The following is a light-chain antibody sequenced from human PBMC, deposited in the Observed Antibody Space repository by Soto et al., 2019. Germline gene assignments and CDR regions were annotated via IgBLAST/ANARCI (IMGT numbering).Light chain of an antibody. CDR1: QSVSSN. J-gene: IGKJ1*01. CDR2: GAS. Sequence: EIVMTQSPATLSVSPGERATLSCRASQSVSSNLAWYQQKPGQAPRLLIYGASTRATGIPARFSGGGSGTEFTLTISSLQSEDFAVYYCLQYNNWPGTFGQGTKVEIK. V-gene: IGKV3-15*01. CDR3: LQYNNWPGT.